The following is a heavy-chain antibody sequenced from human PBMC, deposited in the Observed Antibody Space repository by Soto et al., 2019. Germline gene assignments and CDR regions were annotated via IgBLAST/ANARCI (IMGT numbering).Heavy chain of an antibody. D-gene: IGHD5-12*01. Sequence: SETLSLTCAVYGGSFSGYSCNWIRQPPGKGLEWIGEINHSGSTNYNPSLKSRVTISLDTSKNQFSLRLTSLTAADTAVYFCARAPQIVAMGRPSDYWGQGILVTVSS. V-gene: IGHV4-34*01. J-gene: IGHJ4*02. CDR1: GGSFSGYS. CDR2: INHSGST. CDR3: ARAPQIVAMGRPSDY.